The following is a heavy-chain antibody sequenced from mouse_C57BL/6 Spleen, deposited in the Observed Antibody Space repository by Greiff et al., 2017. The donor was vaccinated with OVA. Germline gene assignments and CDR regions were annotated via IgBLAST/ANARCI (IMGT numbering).Heavy chain of an antibody. J-gene: IGHJ2*01. V-gene: IGHV14-2*01. CDR2: IDPEDGET. CDR1: GFNINDYY. CDR3: ARAVITTVVEGYYFDY. Sequence: VQLQQSGAELVKPGASVKLSCTASGFNINDYYMHWVKQRTEQGLEWIGRIDPEDGETKYAPKFQGKATITADTSSNTAYLQLSSLTSEDTAVYYCARAVITTVVEGYYFDYWGQGTTLTVSS. D-gene: IGHD1-1*01.